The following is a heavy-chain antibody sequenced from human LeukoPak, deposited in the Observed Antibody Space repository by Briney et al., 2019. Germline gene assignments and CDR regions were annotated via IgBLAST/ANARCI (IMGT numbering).Heavy chain of an antibody. CDR3: ARVHGYCNGGSCYGLFDYYYYYMDV. Sequence: SVKVSCKASGYTFTSYYMHWVRQAPGQGLEWMGGIIPIFGTASYAQKFQGRVTITADESTSTAYMELSSLRSEDTAVYYCARVHGYCNGGSCYGLFDYYYYYMDVWGKGTTVTVSS. D-gene: IGHD2-15*01. CDR2: IIPIFGTA. V-gene: IGHV1-69*13. CDR1: GYTFTSYY. J-gene: IGHJ6*03.